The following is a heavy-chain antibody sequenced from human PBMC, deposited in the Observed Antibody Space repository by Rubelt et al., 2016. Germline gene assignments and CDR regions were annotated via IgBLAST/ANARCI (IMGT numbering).Heavy chain of an antibody. CDR1: GFTFSSYA. CDR2: ISGSGGST. CDR3: AKEGQWLIHAQGDY. V-gene: IGHV3-23*01. Sequence: AASGFTFSSYAMSWVRQAPGKGLEWVSAISGSGGSTYYADSVKGRFTISRDNSKNTLYLQMNSLRAEDTAVYYCAKEGQWLIHAQGDYWGQGTLVTVSS. J-gene: IGHJ4*02. D-gene: IGHD6-19*01.